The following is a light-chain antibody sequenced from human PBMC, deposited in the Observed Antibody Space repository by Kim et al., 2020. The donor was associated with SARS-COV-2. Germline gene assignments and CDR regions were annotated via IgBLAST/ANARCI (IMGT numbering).Light chain of an antibody. CDR1: SSNIWAGYG. CDR2: GNS. V-gene: IGLV1-40*01. J-gene: IGLJ2*01. Sequence: QGVTLPGTWSSSNIWAGYGVHWSQQPPRTAPKLLIYGNSNRPSGVPDRFSGSKSGTSASLAITGLQAEDEAVYYCQSYDSSLSAVFGGGTQLTVL. CDR3: QSYDSSLSAV.